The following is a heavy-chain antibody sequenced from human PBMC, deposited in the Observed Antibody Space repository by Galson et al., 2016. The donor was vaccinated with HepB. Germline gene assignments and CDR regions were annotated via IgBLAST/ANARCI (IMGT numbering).Heavy chain of an antibody. CDR3: AHTPNPYGSGTFPYYFDS. D-gene: IGHD3-10*01. Sequence: PALVKPTQTLTLTCTLSGFSLSTRGVGVGWIRQPPGKALEWLALIYWDGDKRYSPSLESRLTITCDTSSNQVVLTMTNMDPVDTATYFCAHTPNPYGSGTFPYYFDSWGQGTLVTVSS. CDR1: GFSLSTRGVG. J-gene: IGHJ4*02. V-gene: IGHV2-5*02. CDR2: IYWDGDK.